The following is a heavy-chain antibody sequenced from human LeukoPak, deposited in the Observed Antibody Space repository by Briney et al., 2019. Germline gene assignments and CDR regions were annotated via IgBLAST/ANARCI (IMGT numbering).Heavy chain of an antibody. D-gene: IGHD5-12*01. CDR3: ARGLVATIEVGYYYYMDV. J-gene: IGHJ6*03. Sequence: SETLSLTCTVSGGSISSYYWSSIRQPPGKGLEWIGYIYYSGSTNYNPPLKSRVTISVDTSKNQFSLKLSSVTAADTAVYYCARGLVATIEVGYYYYMDVWGKGTTVTVSS. CDR1: GGSISSYY. CDR2: IYYSGST. V-gene: IGHV4-59*01.